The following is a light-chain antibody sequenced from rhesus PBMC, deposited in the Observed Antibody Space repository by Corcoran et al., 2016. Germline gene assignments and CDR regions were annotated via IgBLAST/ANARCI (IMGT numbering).Light chain of an antibody. CDR3: QHGYGTPLT. CDR2: KAS. J-gene: IGKJ4*01. V-gene: IGKV1-74*01. CDR1: ENVNNY. Sequence: DIQMTQSPSSLSASVGDRVTITCRASENVNNYLNWYQKKPGKAPKLLIYKASTLQSGVPSRFSGNGSGTDYTFTISSLQPEDVATYYCQHGYGTPLTFGGGTKVELK.